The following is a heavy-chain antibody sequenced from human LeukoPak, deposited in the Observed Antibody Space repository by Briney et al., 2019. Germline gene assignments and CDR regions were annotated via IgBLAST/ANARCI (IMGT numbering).Heavy chain of an antibody. CDR2: MNPNSGNT. V-gene: IGHV1-8*03. CDR1: GYTFTSYG. J-gene: IGHJ4*02. D-gene: IGHD1-1*01. CDR3: ARVLATGTTRFDY. Sequence: ASVKVSCKASGYTFTSYGINWVRQATGQGLEWMGWMNPNSGNTGYAQKFQGRITITRNTSISTAYMELSSLRSEDTAVYYCARVLATGTTRFDYWGQRTLVTVSS.